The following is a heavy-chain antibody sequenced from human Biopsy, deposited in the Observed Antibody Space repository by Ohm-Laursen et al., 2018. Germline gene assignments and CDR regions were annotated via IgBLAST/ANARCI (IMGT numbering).Heavy chain of an antibody. V-gene: IGHV1-69*04. D-gene: IGHD2-15*01. CDR3: ARDRYRWDIAAVVAAHYNEKYYALDV. CDR2: IIPILGIP. CDR1: GGTLSSYG. J-gene: IGHJ6*02. Sequence: ASVKVSCKASGGTLSSYGISWVRQAPGQGLEWMGRIIPILGIPNYALKFHGRVTVTADTSTDIAYMELRSLRSDDTAIYYCARDRYRWDIAAVVAAHYNEKYYALDVWGQGTTVTVSS.